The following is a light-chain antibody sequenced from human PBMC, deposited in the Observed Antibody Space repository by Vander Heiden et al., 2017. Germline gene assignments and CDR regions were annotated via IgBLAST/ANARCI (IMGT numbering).Light chain of an antibody. CDR2: AAS. CDR1: QSISSY. CDR3: QQRYSTPPIT. J-gene: IGKJ5*01. Sequence: DIQMTQSPSSLPASVGDRVTSTCRASQSISSYLTWYQQKPGKAPKLLISAASSLQSGVPSRFSGSGSGTDFTLTISSLQPEDFATYYCQQRYSTPPITFGQGTRLEIK. V-gene: IGKV1-39*01.